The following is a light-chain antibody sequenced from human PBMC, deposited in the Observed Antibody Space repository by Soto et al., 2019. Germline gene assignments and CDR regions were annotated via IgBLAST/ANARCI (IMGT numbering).Light chain of an antibody. CDR2: GVT. V-gene: IGLV2-14*01. CDR3: FSHRGGDSHV. Sequence: QSVLTQPASVSGSPGQSITIFCTGTSSDVGAYNYVSWYQQYPGKAPKLMIYGVTNRPSGVSNRFSGSKTGNTASLTISGLQAEDEADYYCFSHRGGDSHVFGTGTKVTVL. CDR1: SSDVGAYNY. J-gene: IGLJ1*01.